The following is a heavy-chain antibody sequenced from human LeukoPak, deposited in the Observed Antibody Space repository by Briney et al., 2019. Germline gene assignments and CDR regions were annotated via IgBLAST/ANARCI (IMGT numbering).Heavy chain of an antibody. CDR1: GFTFSSYW. V-gene: IGHV3-30*18. J-gene: IGHJ4*02. CDR3: AKHHCSSISCHGRSSGDFDY. Sequence: GGSLRLSCEGSGFTFSSYWIHWVRQAPGKGLEWVAVTSYDGGNKYYADSVKGRFTISRDNSKNTLYLQMTSLRDEDTAVYYCAKHHCSSISCHGRSSGDFDYWGQGTLVTVSS. D-gene: IGHD2-2*01. CDR2: TSYDGGNK.